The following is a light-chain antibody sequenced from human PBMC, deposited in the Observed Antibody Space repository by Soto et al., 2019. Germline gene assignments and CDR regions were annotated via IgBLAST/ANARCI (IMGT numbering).Light chain of an antibody. CDR3: QKYNSAPQT. CDR1: QSVSSTY. CDR2: GTS. J-gene: IGKJ1*01. Sequence: EVVLTQSPATLSLSPGERATLSCRASQSVSSTYLAWYQQQPGQAPRLLMSGTSNRATGTPDRFSGSGSGTDFTLTISSLQPEDFATYYCQKYNSAPQTFGQGTKVEIK. V-gene: IGKV3-20*01.